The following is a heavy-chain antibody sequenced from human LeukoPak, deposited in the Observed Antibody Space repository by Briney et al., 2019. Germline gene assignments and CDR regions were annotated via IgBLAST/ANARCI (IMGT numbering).Heavy chain of an antibody. D-gene: IGHD3-10*01. Sequence: PSETLSLTCTVSGGSISSSSYYWGWIRQPPGKGLEWIGSIYYSGSTYYNPSLKSRVTISVDTSKNQFSLSLSSVTAADTAVYYWARWEVRLNAFEMWGQGTMVPGSS. CDR1: GGSISSSSYY. CDR3: ARWEVRLNAFEM. CDR2: IYYSGST. J-gene: IGHJ3*02. V-gene: IGHV4-39*07.